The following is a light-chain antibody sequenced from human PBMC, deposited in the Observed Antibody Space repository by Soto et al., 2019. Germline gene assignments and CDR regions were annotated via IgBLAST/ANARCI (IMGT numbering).Light chain of an antibody. Sequence: EIVMTQSPATLSVSPGERATLSCRASQSITGNLTWYQQKPGQAPRLLIYDASTRATGIPARFSGSGSGTEFTLTISSLQSEDSAVYYCQHYGSSPPYTFGQGTKLKIK. V-gene: IGKV3-15*01. CDR3: QHYGSSPPYT. J-gene: IGKJ2*01. CDR1: QSITGN. CDR2: DAS.